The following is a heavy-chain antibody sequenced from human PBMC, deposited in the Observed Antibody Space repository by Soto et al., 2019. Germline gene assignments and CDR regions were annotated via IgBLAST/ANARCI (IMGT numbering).Heavy chain of an antibody. V-gene: IGHV4-59*01. CDR2: IYYSGST. CDR3: ARLPPGWWFDP. J-gene: IGHJ5*02. Sequence: SETLSLTSTVSGGSIRSYYWSWIRQPPGKGLEWIGYIYYSGSTNYNPSLKSRVTISVDTSKNQLSLKLSSVTAADTAVYYCARLPPGWWFDPWGQGTLVTVSS. D-gene: IGHD2-15*01. CDR1: GGSIRSYY.